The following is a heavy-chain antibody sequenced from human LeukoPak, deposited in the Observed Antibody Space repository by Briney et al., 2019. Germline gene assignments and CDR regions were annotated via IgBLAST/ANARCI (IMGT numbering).Heavy chain of an antibody. CDR2: ISGNGGTT. D-gene: IGHD4-17*01. CDR3: TTDPNDYGDYRGPYYFDY. J-gene: IGHJ4*02. Sequence: PGGSLRLSCAASGFNFRVYAMNWVRQAPGKGLDWVSGISGNGGTTNYADSVKGRFTMSRDNSMDTLYLQMNSLKTEDTAVYYCTTDPNDYGDYRGPYYFDYWGQGTLVTVSS. CDR1: GFNFRVYA. V-gene: IGHV3-23*01.